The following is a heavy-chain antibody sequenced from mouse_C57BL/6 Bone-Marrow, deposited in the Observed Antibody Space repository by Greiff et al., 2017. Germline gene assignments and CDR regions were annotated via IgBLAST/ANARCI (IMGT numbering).Heavy chain of an antibody. CDR3: VRPIYYYGSSCAMDY. V-gene: IGHV14-3*01. D-gene: IGHD1-1*01. CDR2: IDPANGNT. J-gene: IGHJ4*01. Sequence: EVQLQESVAELVRPGASVKLSCTASGFNIKNTYMHWVKQRPEQGLEWIGRIDPANGNTKYAPKFQGKATITADTSSNTAYLQLSSLTSEDTAIYYCVRPIYYYGSSCAMDYWGQGTSVTVSS. CDR1: GFNIKNTY.